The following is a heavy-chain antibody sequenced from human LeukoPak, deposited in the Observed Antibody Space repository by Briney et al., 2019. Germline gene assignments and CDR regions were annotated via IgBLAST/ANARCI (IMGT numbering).Heavy chain of an antibody. J-gene: IGHJ2*01. CDR2: IYYSGST. CDR1: GGSVSSGSYY. D-gene: IGHD4-17*01. V-gene: IGHV4-61*01. Sequence: PSETLSLTCTVSGGSVSSGSYYWSWIRQHPGKGLEWIGYIYYSGSTNYNPSLKSRVTISVDTSKNQFSLKLSSVTAADTAVYYCAWSLRRLYWYFDLWGRGTLVTVSS. CDR3: AWSLRRLYWYFDL.